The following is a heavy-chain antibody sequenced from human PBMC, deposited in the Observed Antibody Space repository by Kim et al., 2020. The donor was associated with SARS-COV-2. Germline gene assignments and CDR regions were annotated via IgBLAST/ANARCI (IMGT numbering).Heavy chain of an antibody. CDR3: ARLDVGAPFDC. V-gene: IGHV4-39*01. J-gene: IGHJ4*02. Sequence: ISTVSGDSSSSSRFHWGWVRQPPDKRLEYIGAIYYNGDTYYNPSLKSRVTISLDTSKNQFSLKLTSVTAADTALYYCARLDVGAPFDCWGQGTLAT. CDR2: IYYNGDT. D-gene: IGHD1-26*01. CDR1: GDSSSSSRFH.